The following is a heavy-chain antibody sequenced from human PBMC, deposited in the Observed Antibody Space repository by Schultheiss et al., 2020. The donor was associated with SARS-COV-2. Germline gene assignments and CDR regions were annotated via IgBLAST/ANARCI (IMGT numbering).Heavy chain of an antibody. CDR1: GGSISSGGYY. J-gene: IGHJ4*02. CDR3: ARGIVATMFAY. CDR2: IYYSGST. Sequence: SETLSLTCTVSGGSISSGGYYWSWIRQHPGKGLEWIGYIYYSGSTNYNPSLRGRVTISVDKSKNQFSLKLSSVTAADTAVYYCARGIVATMFAYWGQGTLVTVSS. V-gene: IGHV4-30-4*08. D-gene: IGHD5-12*01.